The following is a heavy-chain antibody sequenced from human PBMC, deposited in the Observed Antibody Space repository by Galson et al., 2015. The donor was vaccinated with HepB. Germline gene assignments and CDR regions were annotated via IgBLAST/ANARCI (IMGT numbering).Heavy chain of an antibody. CDR1: ADSLNIFY. V-gene: IGHV4-59*01. CDR3: VRSRSCLRGVCYDHYNYFGP. Sequence: ETLSLTCTVSADSLNIFYWSWIRQPPGKGLEWIGHIFYTGSTTYNPSLKSRVSMSMDPSKRQISLKLTSVTAADSAVYYCVRSRSCLRGVCYDHYNYFGPWGQGTLVTVSS. CDR2: IFYTGST. D-gene: IGHD5-24*01. J-gene: IGHJ5*02.